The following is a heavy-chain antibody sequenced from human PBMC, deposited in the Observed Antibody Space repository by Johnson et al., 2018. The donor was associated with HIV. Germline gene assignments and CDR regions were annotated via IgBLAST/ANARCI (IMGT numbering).Heavy chain of an antibody. CDR3: ARESPGYAFDI. D-gene: IGHD1-1*01. J-gene: IGHJ3*02. Sequence: VQLVESGGGLVPPGGSLRLSCAASGFTVSSNYMSWVRQAPGKGLEWVSAIGTAGDTYYPGSVKGRFTISRENAKNSLYLQMNSLRAGDTAVYYCARESPGYAFDIWGQGTMVTVSS. V-gene: IGHV3-13*04. CDR2: IGTAGDT. CDR1: GFTVSSNY.